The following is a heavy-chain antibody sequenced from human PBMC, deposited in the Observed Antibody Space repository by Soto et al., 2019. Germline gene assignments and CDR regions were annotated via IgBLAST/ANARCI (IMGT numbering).Heavy chain of an antibody. CDR3: SRALYYYDNSGLPS. Sequence: QVRLEQSGPEVKKTGASVKVSCKASGYTFTSYGISWVRQAPGQGLEWMGWINIYSGDANYAQIFQERVTMTRHTSTNTVYLEMNSLRSADTAVYYCSRALYYYDNSGLPSWAPGTLVTVSS. D-gene: IGHD3-22*01. CDR2: INIYSGDA. V-gene: IGHV1-18*01. CDR1: GYTFTSYG. J-gene: IGHJ5*02.